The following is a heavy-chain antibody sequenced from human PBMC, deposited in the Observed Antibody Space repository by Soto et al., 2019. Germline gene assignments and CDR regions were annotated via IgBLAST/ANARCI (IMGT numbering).Heavy chain of an antibody. D-gene: IGHD3-10*01. V-gene: IGHV3-23*01. Sequence: SLRLSCLASGFTFSDYAMTWVGHVPGRGLEWVSSLKGAGGSTYYADSVRGRLTISRDNSQNTLFLQMNRLTVDYTAIYYCAAPRDEYGSGISWFNYGMEVCGRLTTVAVCS. CDR3: AAPRDEYGSGISWFNYGMEV. CDR1: GFTFSDYA. J-gene: IGHJ6*01. CDR2: LKGAGGST.